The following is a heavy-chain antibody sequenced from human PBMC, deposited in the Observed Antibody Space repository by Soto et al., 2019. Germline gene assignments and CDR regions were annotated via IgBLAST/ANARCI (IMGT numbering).Heavy chain of an antibody. D-gene: IGHD5-18*01. CDR1: GFTFSSYS. J-gene: IGHJ5*02. CDR2: ISSSSSYI. V-gene: IGHV3-21*01. CDR3: ARGYSYGYGWFDP. Sequence: GGSLRLSCAASGFTFSSYSMNWVRQAPGKGLEWVSSISSSSSYIYYADSVKGRFTISRDNAKNSLYLQMSSLRAEDTAVYYCARGYSYGYGWFDPWGQGTLVTVSS.